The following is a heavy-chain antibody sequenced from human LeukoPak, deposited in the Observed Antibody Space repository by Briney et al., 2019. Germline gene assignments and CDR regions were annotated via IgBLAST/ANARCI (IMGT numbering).Heavy chain of an antibody. Sequence: SETLSLTCTVSGGSISSSSYYWGWIRQPPGKGLEWIGSIYYSGSTYYNPSLKSRVTISVDTSKNQFSLKLSSVTAADTAVYYCARAVGDYVWGSYRYGNYFDYWGQGTLVTVSS. V-gene: IGHV4-39*01. CDR3: ARAVGDYVWGSYRYGNYFDY. J-gene: IGHJ4*02. CDR1: GGSISSSSYY. CDR2: IYYSGST. D-gene: IGHD3-16*02.